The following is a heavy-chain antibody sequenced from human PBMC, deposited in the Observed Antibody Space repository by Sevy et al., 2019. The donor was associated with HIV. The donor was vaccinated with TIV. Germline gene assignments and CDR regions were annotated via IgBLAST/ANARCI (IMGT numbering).Heavy chain of an antibody. D-gene: IGHD6-19*01. CDR1: GYTFTSYG. J-gene: IGHJ6*02. Sequence: ASVKVSCKASGYTFTSYGISWVRQAPGQGLEWMGWISAYNGNTNYAQKLQGRVTMTTDTSTSTAYMELRSLRSDDTALYYCARFGVAGRRAPRETYYYYGMDVWGQGTTVTVSS. CDR3: ARFGVAGRRAPRETYYYYGMDV. V-gene: IGHV1-18*01. CDR2: ISAYNGNT.